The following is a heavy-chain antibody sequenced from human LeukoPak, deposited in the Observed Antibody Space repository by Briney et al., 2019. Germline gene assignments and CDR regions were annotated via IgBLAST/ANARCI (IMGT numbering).Heavy chain of an antibody. J-gene: IGHJ5*02. Sequence: ASVKVSCKASGDTFSSNYVQWVRQAPGQGLEWMGIIHPSGGSTTYAQKFQGRVTMTRDTSTRTVYMELSSLRSEDTAMYYCARLTGDRNWFDPWGQGTLVTVSS. V-gene: IGHV1-46*01. CDR2: IHPSGGST. CDR1: GDTFSSNY. D-gene: IGHD7-27*01. CDR3: ARLTGDRNWFDP.